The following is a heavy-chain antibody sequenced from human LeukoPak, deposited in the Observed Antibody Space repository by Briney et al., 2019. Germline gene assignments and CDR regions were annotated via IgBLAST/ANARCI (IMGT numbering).Heavy chain of an antibody. CDR2: INHSGST. Sequence: PSETLSLTCAVYGGSFNGYYWTWIRQPPGKGLEWIGEINHSGSTDYDPSLKSRVTISVDTSKNQFSLKLNSVTAADTAVYYCARGQLRLSNWGQGSLVIASS. J-gene: IGHJ4*02. CDR3: ARGQLRLSN. V-gene: IGHV4-34*01. CDR1: GGSFNGYY. D-gene: IGHD6-25*01.